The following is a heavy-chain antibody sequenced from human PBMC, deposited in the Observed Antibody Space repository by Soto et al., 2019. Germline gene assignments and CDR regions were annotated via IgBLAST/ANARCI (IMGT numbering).Heavy chain of an antibody. CDR3: ARGAGDRFGGNGSLARH. V-gene: IGHV3-74*01. CDR2: IKSDGSGT. J-gene: IGHJ4*02. CDR1: GFTFSSYW. Sequence: EVQLVESGGGSIQPGGSLRLSCVASGFTFSSYWMHWVRQAPGKGLVWVSRIKSDGSGTYYADAVEGRLTISGDNAKNTVYLPMNGLRAEATAVYYCARGAGDRFGGNGSLARHWGQVALVTVSS. D-gene: IGHD3-10*01.